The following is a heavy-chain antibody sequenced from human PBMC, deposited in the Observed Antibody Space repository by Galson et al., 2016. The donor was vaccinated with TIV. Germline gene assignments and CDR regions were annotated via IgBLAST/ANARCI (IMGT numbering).Heavy chain of an antibody. CDR1: GYIFNNFG. CDR2: ISVYNGKT. D-gene: IGHD6-25*01. Sequence: SVKVSCKASGYIFNNFGVSWVRQAPGQGLEWMAWISVYNGKTNYAQSLQGRVTLTTDTSTSTAYRELRSLRSDDTAVYYCARDTPSLLAAATMDYWGQGTLVTVSS. CDR3: ARDTPSLLAAATMDY. V-gene: IGHV1-18*01. J-gene: IGHJ4*02.